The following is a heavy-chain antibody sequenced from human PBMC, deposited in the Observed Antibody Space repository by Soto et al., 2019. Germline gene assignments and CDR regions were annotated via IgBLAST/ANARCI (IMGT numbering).Heavy chain of an antibody. J-gene: IGHJ4*02. CDR1: GFTFSNYW. D-gene: IGHD3-10*01. CDR3: TSDPFGPRDS. Sequence: PGGSLRLSCAASGFTFSNYWMHWVRQAPGKGLLWVSRINPDGSSTSYADSVKDRFTISRDNAENTLFLQMNILRAEDTALYYCTSDPFGPRDSWGQGTLVPVSP. V-gene: IGHV3-74*01. CDR2: INPDGSST.